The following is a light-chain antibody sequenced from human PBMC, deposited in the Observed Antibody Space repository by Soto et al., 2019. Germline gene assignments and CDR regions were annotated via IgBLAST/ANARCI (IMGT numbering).Light chain of an antibody. CDR3: RQYDNSPYT. CDR1: QSISSSY. J-gene: IGKJ2*01. Sequence: EIVLTQSPGTLSLSPGERATLSCRASQSISSSYLAWYQQKPGQAPRLLIYGASSRATGIPDRFSGSGSGTDFTLTISRLEPEDFAVYYCRQYDNSPYTFGQGTKLEIK. V-gene: IGKV3-20*01. CDR2: GAS.